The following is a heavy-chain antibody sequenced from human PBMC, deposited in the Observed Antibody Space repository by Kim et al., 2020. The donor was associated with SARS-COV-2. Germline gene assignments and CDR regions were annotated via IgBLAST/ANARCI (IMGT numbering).Heavy chain of an antibody. D-gene: IGHD6-6*01. Sequence: GGSLRLSCAASGFTFSSYGMHWVRQAPGKGLEWVAVISYDGSNKYYADSVKGRFTISRDNSKNTLYLQMNSLRAEDTAVYYCAKDFSSLSYYYYGMDVWGQGTTVTVSS. CDR2: ISYDGSNK. CDR3: AKDFSSLSYYYYGMDV. J-gene: IGHJ6*02. CDR1: GFTFSSYG. V-gene: IGHV3-30*18.